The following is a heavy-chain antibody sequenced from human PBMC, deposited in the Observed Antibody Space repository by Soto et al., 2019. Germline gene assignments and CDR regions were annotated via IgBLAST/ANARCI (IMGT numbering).Heavy chain of an antibody. CDR3: TRRRYGDYDY. CDR1: GYSFTTSG. V-gene: IGHV1-18*01. Sequence: QAQLVQSGAEVKEPGASVKVSCKASGYSFTTSGITWVRQAPGQGLEWMGWISTYNGNTNYAQKLQDRVTLTTDTSTSTAYIELRSLRSDETAVYYCTRRRYGDYDYWGQGTLVTVSS. CDR2: ISTYNGNT. J-gene: IGHJ4*02. D-gene: IGHD4-17*01.